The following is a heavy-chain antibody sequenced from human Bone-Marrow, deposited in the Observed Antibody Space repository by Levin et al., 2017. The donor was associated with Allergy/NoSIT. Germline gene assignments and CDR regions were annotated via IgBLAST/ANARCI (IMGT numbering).Heavy chain of an antibody. V-gene: IGHV3-72*01. CDR3: VRDSGTYSFDY. CDR2: IRNKANGYTI. J-gene: IGHJ4*02. D-gene: IGHD1-26*01. CDR1: GFIFSDHR. Sequence: SCGASGFIFSDHRMDWVRQPPGKGLERIARIRNKANGYTIEYAPSVKGRVTVSRDDSKNSLYLQMNSLQADDTAVYYCVRDSGTYSFDYWGQGTLVTVSS.